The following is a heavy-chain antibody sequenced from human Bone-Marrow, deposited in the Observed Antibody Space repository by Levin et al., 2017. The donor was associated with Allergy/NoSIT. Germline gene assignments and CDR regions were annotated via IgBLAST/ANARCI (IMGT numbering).Heavy chain of an antibody. Sequence: ASVKVSCKASGGTFSRYGISWVRQAPGQGLEWMGGIIPIFGKSNYAQKFQGRVTITADESTSTAYMELSSLRSDDTAVYYCARGREAGTTSKFDFWGQGTLVTVSS. J-gene: IGHJ4*02. V-gene: IGHV1-69*13. CDR2: IIPIFGKS. CDR3: ARGREAGTTSKFDF. D-gene: IGHD1-7*01. CDR1: GGTFSRYG.